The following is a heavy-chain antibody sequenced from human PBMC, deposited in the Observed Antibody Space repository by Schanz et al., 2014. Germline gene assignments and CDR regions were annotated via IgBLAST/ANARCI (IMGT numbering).Heavy chain of an antibody. D-gene: IGHD3-10*01. Sequence: QVQLQQWGAGLLKPSETLSLTCAVYGGSFSDYYWSWIRQPPGKGLEWIGEINHSGSTNYNPSLKSQFTISLDTSKNQFSLKLSSVTAADTAVYYCASRRRMGISMVRGILKGWFDPWGQGTLVTVSS. CDR1: GGSFSDYY. CDR3: ASRRRMGISMVRGILKGWFDP. CDR2: INHSGST. J-gene: IGHJ5*02. V-gene: IGHV4-34*01.